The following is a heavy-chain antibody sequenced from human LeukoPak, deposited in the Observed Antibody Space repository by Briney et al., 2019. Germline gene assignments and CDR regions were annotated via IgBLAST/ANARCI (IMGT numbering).Heavy chain of an antibody. CDR2: ISAYNANT. J-gene: IGHJ6*03. D-gene: IGHD2-2*01. CDR1: GYTFTRYG. Sequence: ASVKVSCKASGYTFTRYGISWVRQGPGQGLEWMGWISAYNANTNYAQKLQGRVTMTTDTSTSTAYMELRSLRSDDTAVYYCARDDCSRTSCYHNYYYYMDVWGKGTTVTVSS. V-gene: IGHV1-18*01. CDR3: ARDDCSRTSCYHNYYYYMDV.